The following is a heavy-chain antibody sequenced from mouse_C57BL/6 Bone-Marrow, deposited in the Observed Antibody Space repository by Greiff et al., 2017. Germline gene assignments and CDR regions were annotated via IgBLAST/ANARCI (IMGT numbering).Heavy chain of an antibody. V-gene: IGHV10-1*01. Sequence: EVMLVESGGGLVQPKGSLKLSCAASGFSFNTYAMNWVRQAPGKGLEWVARIRSKSNNYATYYADSVKDRFTISRDDSESMLYLQMNNLKTEDTAMYYCVRLTGNYAMEYWGQGTSVTVSS. CDR2: IRSKSNNYAT. CDR3: VRLTGNYAMEY. D-gene: IGHD4-1*01. CDR1: GFSFNTYA. J-gene: IGHJ4*01.